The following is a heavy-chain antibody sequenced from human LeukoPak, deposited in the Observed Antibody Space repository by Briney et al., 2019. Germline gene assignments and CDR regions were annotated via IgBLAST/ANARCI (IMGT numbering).Heavy chain of an antibody. CDR2: IYYSGST. D-gene: IGHD2-2*01. J-gene: IGHJ3*02. Sequence: SETLSLTCTVSGASISGYYWSWIRQPPGKGLEWIGYIYYSGSTKYNPSLKSRVTVSVDTSKNQFSLKLSSVTAADTATYYCARDRIMPVGGAFDIWGQGAMVTVSS. CDR1: GASISGYY. CDR3: ARDRIMPVGGAFDI. V-gene: IGHV4-59*01.